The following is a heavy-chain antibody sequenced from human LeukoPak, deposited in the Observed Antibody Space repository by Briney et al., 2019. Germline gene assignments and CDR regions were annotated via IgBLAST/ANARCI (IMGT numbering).Heavy chain of an antibody. J-gene: IGHJ4*02. Sequence: PGGSLRLSCAASGFIFNSYGMHWVRQAPGKGLEWVAFIRYDGSNKYYADSVKGRFTISRDNSKNTLYLQMNSLRVEDTAVYYCATVPYYYDSSGSYYFDYWGQGTLVTVSS. CDR1: GFIFNSYG. CDR3: ATVPYYYDSSGSYYFDY. V-gene: IGHV3-30*02. CDR2: IRYDGSNK. D-gene: IGHD3-22*01.